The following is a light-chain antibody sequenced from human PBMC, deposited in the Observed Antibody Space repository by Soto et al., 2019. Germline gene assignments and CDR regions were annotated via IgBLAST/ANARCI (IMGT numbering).Light chain of an antibody. CDR3: QQSYSTPLT. J-gene: IGKJ3*01. V-gene: IGKV1-39*01. CDR1: QSISSY. CDR2: AAS. Sequence: DIPMTQSPSSLSASVGGRVTITCRASQSISSYLTWYQQKLGKAPKLLIYAASSLQSGVPSRFSGSGSGTDFTLTISRLQPEDFATYYCQQSYSTPLTFGPGTKVDIK.